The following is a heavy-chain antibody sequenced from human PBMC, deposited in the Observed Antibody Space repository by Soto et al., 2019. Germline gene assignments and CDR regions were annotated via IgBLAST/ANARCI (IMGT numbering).Heavy chain of an antibody. J-gene: IGHJ4*02. D-gene: IGHD6-13*01. CDR3: ARDLKAAAGTRGLGY. Sequence: SLTRFISTASTGTCKRLRSSLLIPGKVLEWIGEISHSGSPNYNPPLKSRVTISVDKSKNQFSLKLSSVTAADTAVYYCARDLKAAAGTRGLGYWGQGTLVTVS. V-gene: IGHV4-4*02. CDR1: TASTGTCKR. CDR2: ISHSGSP.